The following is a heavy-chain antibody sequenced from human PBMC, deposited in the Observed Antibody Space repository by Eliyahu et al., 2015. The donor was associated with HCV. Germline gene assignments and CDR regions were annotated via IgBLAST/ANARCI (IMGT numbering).Heavy chain of an antibody. J-gene: IGHJ6*02. CDR3: AKSPWGDYYYYGMDV. CDR2: ISWNSGSI. D-gene: IGHD7-27*01. CDR1: GXXFDXYA. Sequence: EVQLVESGGGLVQPGRSLRLXXAASGXXFDXYAMHWVRQAPGKGLEWVSGISWNSGSIGYADSVKGRFTISRDNAKNSLYLQMNSLRAEDTALYYCAKSPWGDYYYYGMDVWGQGTTVTVSS. V-gene: IGHV3-9*01.